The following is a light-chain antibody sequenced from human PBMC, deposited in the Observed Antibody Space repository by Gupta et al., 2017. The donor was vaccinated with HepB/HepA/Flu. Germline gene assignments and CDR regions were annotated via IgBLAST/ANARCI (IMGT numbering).Light chain of an antibody. CDR3: SSYAGSNIVV. CDR2: EDS. CDR1: SSDVGGYNF. Sequence: SALPQPPSASGSPGQSVTISCTGTSSDVGGYNFVSWYQQHPGKAHKLMIYEDSRRPAGVPGRFSGSKSGNTASLTVSGLTEEEEADYYCSSYAGSNIVVFGGGTKLTVL. J-gene: IGLJ2*01. V-gene: IGLV2-8*01.